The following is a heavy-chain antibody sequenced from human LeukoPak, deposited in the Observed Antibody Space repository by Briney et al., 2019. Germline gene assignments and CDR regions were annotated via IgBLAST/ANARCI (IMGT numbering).Heavy chain of an antibody. CDR3: ARIYGSGTLYGMDV. J-gene: IGHJ6*02. CDR1: GGSISSGGYY. D-gene: IGHD3-10*01. V-gene: IGHV4-31*03. Sequence: SQTLSLTCTVSGGSISSGGYYWTWIRQHPGKGLEWIGYIYYSGSTYYNPSLKSRLTMSVDTSKNQFSLKLSSVTAADTAVYYCARIYGSGTLYGMDVWGQGTTVTVSS. CDR2: IYYSGST.